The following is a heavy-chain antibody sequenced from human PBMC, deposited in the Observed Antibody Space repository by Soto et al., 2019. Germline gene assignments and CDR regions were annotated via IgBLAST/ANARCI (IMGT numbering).Heavy chain of an antibody. CDR2: ISVSVGST. CDR1: GFTFSSYA. D-gene: IGHD6-19*01. V-gene: IGHV3-23*01. Sequence: EVQLLESGGGVVQPGGSLRLSCAASGFTFSSYAMSWVRQAPGKGLDWVSAISVSVGSTYYADSVKGRFTISRDNSKNKLYLQMNSLRAEDTAVYYCAKVERAVAGIIDWGQGTLVTVSS. J-gene: IGHJ4*02. CDR3: AKVERAVAGIID.